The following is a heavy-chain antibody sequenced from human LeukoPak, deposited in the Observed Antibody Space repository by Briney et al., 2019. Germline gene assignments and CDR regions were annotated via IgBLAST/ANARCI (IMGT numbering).Heavy chain of an antibody. CDR3: ASLYNYSGDY. CDR1: GFTFRNHG. J-gene: IGHJ4*02. CDR2: IIVTCHTT. V-gene: IGHV3-23*01. Sequence: PGGSLRLSCAASGFTFRNHGMSWVRQAPGKGLEWVSGIIVTCHTTFYADPVKGPFTISRDNSSNTLYLHINSLRVDYSAVYYCASLYNYSGDYWGQGALVTVSS. D-gene: IGHD5-24*01.